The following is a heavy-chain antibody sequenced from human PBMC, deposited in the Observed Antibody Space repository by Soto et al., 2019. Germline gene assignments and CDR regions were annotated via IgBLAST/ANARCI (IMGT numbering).Heavy chain of an antibody. V-gene: IGHV3-21*01. J-gene: IGHJ4*02. D-gene: IGHD3-22*01. CDR3: ARGVSDYASHWLSYFDF. Sequence: PGGSLRLSCTTSGFNFIDYGLSWVRQTPGKGLEWFSSISNDGSGGSYHYFADSVKGRFTVTRDNARNSLSLQMSNLRAEDTAVYYCARGVSDYASHWLSYFDFWGQGTLVTVS. CDR2: ISNDGSGGSYH. CDR1: GFNFIDYG.